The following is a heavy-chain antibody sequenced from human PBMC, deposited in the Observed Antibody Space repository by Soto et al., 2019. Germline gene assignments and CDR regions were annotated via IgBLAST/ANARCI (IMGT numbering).Heavy chain of an antibody. CDR1: GGSISSGGYY. CDR2: ISYSGST. V-gene: IGHV4-31*03. CDR3: ARDNHYHDSGGSLSN. Sequence: QVQLQESGPGLVKPSQTLSLTCTVSGGSISSGGYYWTWIRQHPGKGLEWIGYISYSGSTHYNPSLESRVAISMDTSKNQFSLKLSSVTAADTAVYYCARDNHYHDSGGSLSNWGQGTLVTVSS. D-gene: IGHD3-22*01. J-gene: IGHJ4*02.